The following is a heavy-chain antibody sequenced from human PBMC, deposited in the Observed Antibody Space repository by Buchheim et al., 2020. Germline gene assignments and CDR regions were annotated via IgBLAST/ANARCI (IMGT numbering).Heavy chain of an antibody. D-gene: IGHD6-19*01. V-gene: IGHV4-61*02. Sequence: QVQLQESGPGLVKPSQTLSLTCTVSGGSVSSGSYYWSWIRQPAGKGLEWIGRVYATGVTMYNPSLTSRVIISVDTSKNQFALGLSSVTAADTAVYFCAREGGVTGWPHYEIDVWGPGTT. CDR1: GGSVSSGSYY. J-gene: IGHJ6*02. CDR3: AREGGVTGWPHYEIDV. CDR2: VYATGVT.